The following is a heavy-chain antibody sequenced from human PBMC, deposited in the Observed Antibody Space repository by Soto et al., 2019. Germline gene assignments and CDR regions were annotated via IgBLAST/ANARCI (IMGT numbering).Heavy chain of an antibody. Sequence: SETLSLTFTVSGGPISDLYCSWIRQPPGKGLEWIGEINHSGTTKYNPSLKTRVTISADTPKNQFYLKLTSVTAADKAVYYCASGRRLTRTTFYYGMDVCGQGTTVTVSS. D-gene: IGHD1-7*01. CDR2: INHSGTT. CDR3: ASGRRLTRTTFYYGMDV. J-gene: IGHJ6*02. CDR1: GGPISDLY. V-gene: IGHV4-34*01.